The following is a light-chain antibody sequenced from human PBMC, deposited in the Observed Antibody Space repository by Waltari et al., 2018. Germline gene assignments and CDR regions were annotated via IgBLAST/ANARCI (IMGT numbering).Light chain of an antibody. CDR3: QQYGSSPIT. CDR1: QSVSSSY. V-gene: IGKV3D-20*01. J-gene: IGKJ5*01. Sequence: ELVLTQSPATLPLSPGERATLSCGASQSVSSSYLAWYQQKPVLSPRSLIYDASGRATGIPDRFSGSGSGTDFTLTISRLEPEDFAVCYCQQYGSSPITCGQGTRLEIK. CDR2: DAS.